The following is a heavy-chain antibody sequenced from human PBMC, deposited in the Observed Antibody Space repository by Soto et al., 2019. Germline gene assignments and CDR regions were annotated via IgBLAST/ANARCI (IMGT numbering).Heavy chain of an antibody. CDR1: GGSISSGGYS. CDR3: ARAHYGDYGYGMDV. D-gene: IGHD4-17*01. J-gene: IGHJ6*02. V-gene: IGHV4-30-2*01. Sequence: QLQLQESGSGLVKPSQNLSLTCAVSGGSISSGGYSWSWIRQPPGKGLEWIGYIYESGSTYYNPSLQSRVTISVDRSKNQFSLKRSSGTAADTAVYYCARAHYGDYGYGMDVWGQGTTVTVSS. CDR2: IYESGST.